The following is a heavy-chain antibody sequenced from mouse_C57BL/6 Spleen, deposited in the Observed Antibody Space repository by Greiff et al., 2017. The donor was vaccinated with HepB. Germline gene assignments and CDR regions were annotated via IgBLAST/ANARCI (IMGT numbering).Heavy chain of an antibody. CDR3: ARQDTTGGTWFAY. D-gene: IGHD1-1*01. V-gene: IGHV5-9*01. CDR2: ISGGGGNT. CDR1: GFTFSSYT. J-gene: IGHJ3*01. Sequence: DVKLVESGGGLVKPGGSLKLSCAASGFTFSSYTMTWVRQTPEKRLEWVATISGGGGNTYYPDSVKGRFNISRDNAKNTLYLQMSSLRSEDTASYYCARQDTTGGTWFAYWGQGTLVTVSA.